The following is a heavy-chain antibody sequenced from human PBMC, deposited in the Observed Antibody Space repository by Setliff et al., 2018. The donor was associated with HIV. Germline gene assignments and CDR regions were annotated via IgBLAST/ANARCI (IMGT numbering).Heavy chain of an antibody. CDR3: ARDSDNFWSGYYAAFDY. CDR2: ISPKKGGT. Sequence: ASVKVSCKASEYTFTGYYLHWVRQAPGQGLEWMGWISPKKGGTNYAQKFQGRVTMTRDTSISTAYMELSSLRSDDTAVYFCARDSDNFWSGYYAAFDYWGQGTLVTVSS. CDR1: EYTFTGYY. J-gene: IGHJ4*02. D-gene: IGHD3-3*01. V-gene: IGHV1-2*02.